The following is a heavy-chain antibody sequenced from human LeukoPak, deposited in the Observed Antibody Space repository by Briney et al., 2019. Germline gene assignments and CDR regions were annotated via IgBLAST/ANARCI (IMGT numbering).Heavy chain of an antibody. Sequence: SETLSLTCTVSGASVSSSNYYWSWIRQPPGKGLEWIGYIYYSGSANYNPSLKSRVTISVDTSKNQCSLKLSSVTAADTAVYYCARDYCTTTRCYPNYFDCWGQGTLVTVSS. CDR1: GASVSSSNYY. CDR3: ARDYCTTTRCYPNYFDC. V-gene: IGHV4-61*01. D-gene: IGHD2-2*01. CDR2: IYYSGSA. J-gene: IGHJ4*02.